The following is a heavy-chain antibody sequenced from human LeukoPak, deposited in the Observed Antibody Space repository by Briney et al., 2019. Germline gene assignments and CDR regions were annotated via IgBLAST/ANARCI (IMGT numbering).Heavy chain of an antibody. D-gene: IGHD2/OR15-2a*01. J-gene: IGHJ3*02. CDR3: TRGIVGSAFDI. CDR1: GGSISNYY. Sequence: SETLSLTCTVSGGSISNYYWSWIPRRPQKGLEWVGYIYYSGSTLYNPSLKSLVTISVDTSKNQFSLKLSSVAEADTVFYPGTRGIVGSAFDIWGQGTMVTVSS. CDR2: IYYSGST. V-gene: IGHV4-59*01.